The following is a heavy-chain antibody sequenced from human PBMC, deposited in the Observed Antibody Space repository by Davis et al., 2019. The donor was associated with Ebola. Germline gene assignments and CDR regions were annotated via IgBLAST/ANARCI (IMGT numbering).Heavy chain of an antibody. CDR3: AKDLWSSGYYGAFDI. CDR1: GFTFSSNY. CDR2: IYSGGGT. Sequence: GESLKISCAASGFTFSSNYMSWVCQAPGKGLEWVSVIYSGGGTYYADSVKGRFTISRDNSKNTLYLQMNSLRAEDTAVYYCAKDLWSSGYYGAFDIWGQGTMVTVSS. J-gene: IGHJ3*02. D-gene: IGHD3-22*01. V-gene: IGHV3-53*01.